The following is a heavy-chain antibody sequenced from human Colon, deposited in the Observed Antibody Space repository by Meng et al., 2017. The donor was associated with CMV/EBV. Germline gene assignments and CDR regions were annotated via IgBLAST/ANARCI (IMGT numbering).Heavy chain of an antibody. Sequence: GPLRLSCAVYGGSFSGYYWSWIRQLPGKGLEWIEEINHSGSTNSNPSLKSRVTISVDTSKNQFSLKLSSVSAADTAVYYCAHTIFGVEIYYYGMDVWGQGTTVTVSS. CDR2: INHSGST. CDR3: AHTIFGVEIYYYGMDV. V-gene: IGHV4-34*01. CDR1: GGSFSGYY. D-gene: IGHD3-3*01. J-gene: IGHJ6*02.